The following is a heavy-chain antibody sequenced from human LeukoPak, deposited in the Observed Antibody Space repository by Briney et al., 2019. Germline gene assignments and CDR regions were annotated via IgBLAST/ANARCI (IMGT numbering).Heavy chain of an antibody. CDR2: IIPIFGTA. Sequence: GASVKVSCKASGGTFSSYAISWVRQAPGQGLEWMGGIIPIFGTANYAQKFQGRVTITADESTSTAYMELSSLRSEDTAVYYCARSGSSGSSRWDFDYWGQGTLVTVSS. V-gene: IGHV1-69*13. CDR1: GGTFSSYA. CDR3: ARSGSSGSSRWDFDY. J-gene: IGHJ4*02. D-gene: IGHD1-26*01.